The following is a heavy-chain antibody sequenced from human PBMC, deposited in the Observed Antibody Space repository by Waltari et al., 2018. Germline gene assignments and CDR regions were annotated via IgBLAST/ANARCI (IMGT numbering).Heavy chain of an antibody. D-gene: IGHD2-21*01. CDR2: IYYSGST. CDR3: ARDSVPPPYCGGDCYSTGAFDI. V-gene: IGHV4-59*11. Sequence: QVQLQESGPGLVKPSETLSLTCTVSGGSISSHYWSWIRQPPGKGLEWIGYIYYSGSTNSNPSLKSRVTISVDTSKNQFSLKLSSVTAADTAVYYCARDSVPPPYCGGDCYSTGAFDIWGQGTMVTVSS. CDR1: GGSISSHY. J-gene: IGHJ3*02.